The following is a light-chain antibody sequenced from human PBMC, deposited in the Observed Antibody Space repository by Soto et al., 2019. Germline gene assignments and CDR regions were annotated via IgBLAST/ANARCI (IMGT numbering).Light chain of an antibody. CDR1: QSINNW. J-gene: IGKJ1*01. Sequence: DIPMTQSPSTLSVSVGDRVTITCRASQSINNWLAWYQQKPGKAPKLLIYRASSLENGVPSRFSGRGSGTEFIFTITSLQPDDFATYYCQQYSSASTFGQGTKVEI. CDR2: RAS. V-gene: IGKV1-5*03. CDR3: QQYSSAST.